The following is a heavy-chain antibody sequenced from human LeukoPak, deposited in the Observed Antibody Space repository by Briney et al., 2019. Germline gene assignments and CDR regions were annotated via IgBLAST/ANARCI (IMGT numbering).Heavy chain of an antibody. Sequence: SETLSLTCTVSGGSVSSGNYYWSWIRQPPGKGLEWIGHIHYSGSTSYNPSLKSRVTISVDTSKIKFSLKLSSVTAADTAVYYCARGGLSSGYYSAFDYWGQGTLVTVSS. J-gene: IGHJ4*02. CDR1: GGSVSSGNYY. CDR3: ARGGLSSGYYSAFDY. V-gene: IGHV4-61*01. CDR2: IHYSGST. D-gene: IGHD3-22*01.